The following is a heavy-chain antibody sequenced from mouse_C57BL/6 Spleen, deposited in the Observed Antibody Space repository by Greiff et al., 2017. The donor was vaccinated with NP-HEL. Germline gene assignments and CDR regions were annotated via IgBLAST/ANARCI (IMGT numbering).Heavy chain of an antibody. D-gene: IGHD1-1*01. Sequence: VQLQQPGASVKLSCKASGYTFTSYWMQWVKQRPGQGLEWIGEIDPSDSYTNYNQKFKGKATLTVDTSSSTAYMQLSSLTSEDSAVYYCARSDTTVVADYWGQGTTLTVSS. V-gene: IGHV1-50*01. CDR2: IDPSDSYT. J-gene: IGHJ2*01. CDR3: ARSDTTVVADY. CDR1: GYTFTSYW.